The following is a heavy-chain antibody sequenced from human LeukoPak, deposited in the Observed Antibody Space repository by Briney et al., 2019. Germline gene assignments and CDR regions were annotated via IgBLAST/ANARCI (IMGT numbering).Heavy chain of an antibody. J-gene: IGHJ4*02. CDR1: GFTFRNYG. Sequence: PGRSLRLSCAASGFTFRNYGMHWVRQAPGKGLEWVAVILNDGSDKDYADSVKGRFTISRDNSNSTLYLQMNSLRAEDTAVYYCAKGFSGCGEYYFDSWGQGSLVTVSS. CDR2: ILNDGSDK. V-gene: IGHV3-30*18. D-gene: IGHD3-10*01. CDR3: AKGFSGCGEYYFDS.